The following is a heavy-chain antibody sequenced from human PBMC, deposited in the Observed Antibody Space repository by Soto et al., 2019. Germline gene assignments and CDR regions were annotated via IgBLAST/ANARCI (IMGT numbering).Heavy chain of an antibody. CDR3: ARETYYDFWSGPYYGMDV. Sequence: PGGSLRLSCAASGFTFSSYAMHWIRQATGKGLEWVAVISYDGSNKYYADSVKGRFTISRDNSKNTLYLQMNSLRAEDTAVYYCARETYYDFWSGPYYGMDVWGQGTTVNGSS. V-gene: IGHV3-30-3*01. J-gene: IGHJ6*02. CDR2: ISYDGSNK. CDR1: GFTFSSYA. D-gene: IGHD3-3*01.